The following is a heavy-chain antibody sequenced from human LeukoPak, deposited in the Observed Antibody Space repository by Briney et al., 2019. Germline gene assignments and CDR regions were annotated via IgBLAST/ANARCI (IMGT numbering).Heavy chain of an antibody. CDR2: INPNSGST. CDR1: GYTFTGYY. CDR3: AREHIVVVTAIRGDYYYGMDV. J-gene: IGHJ6*02. Sequence: GASVKVSCKASGYTFTGYYMHWVRQAPGQGLEWMGWINPNSGSTNYAQKFQGWVTMTRDTSISTAYMELSRLRSDDTAVYYCAREHIVVVTAIRGDYYYGMDVWGQGTTVTVSS. D-gene: IGHD2-21*02. V-gene: IGHV1-2*04.